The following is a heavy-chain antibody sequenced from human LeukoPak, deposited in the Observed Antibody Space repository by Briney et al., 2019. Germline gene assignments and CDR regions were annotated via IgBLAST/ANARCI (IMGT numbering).Heavy chain of an antibody. J-gene: IGHJ4*02. Sequence: ASVKVSCKASGYSFTGYYMHWVRQAPGQGLEWMGWIIPNSGGTNYAQKLQGRVTMTRDTSISTAYIELSRLRSDDTAVYYCATRTRKQHLGIFDSWGQGTLVTVSS. V-gene: IGHV1-2*02. CDR2: IIPNSGGT. CDR3: ATRTRKQHLGIFDS. CDR1: GYSFTGYY. D-gene: IGHD6-13*01.